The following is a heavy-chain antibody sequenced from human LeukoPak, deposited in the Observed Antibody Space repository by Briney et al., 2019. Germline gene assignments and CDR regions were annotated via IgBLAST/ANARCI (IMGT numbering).Heavy chain of an antibody. J-gene: IGHJ4*02. V-gene: IGHV3-30*02. CDR3: AKDQPSGSSSWYWDY. CDR2: IRPDGSYK. Sequence: GGSLRLSCAASGFTFSNYGVHWVRQAPGKGLEWVAFIRPDGSYKYYADSVKGRFTISRDNSMNTLYLQMNSLRAEDTAMYYCAKDQPSGSSSWYWDYWGQGTLVTVSS. CDR1: GFTFSNYG. D-gene: IGHD6-13*01.